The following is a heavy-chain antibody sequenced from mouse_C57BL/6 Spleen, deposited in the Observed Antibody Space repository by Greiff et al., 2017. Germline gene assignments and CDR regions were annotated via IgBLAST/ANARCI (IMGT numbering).Heavy chain of an antibody. Sequence: QVQLKQSGAELVKPGASVKLSCKASGYTFTSYWMHWVKQRPGQGLEWIGMIHPNSGSTNYNEKFKSKATLTVDKSSSTAYMQLSSLTSEDSAVYYCARDRGVVALYYYAMDYWGQGTSVTVSS. V-gene: IGHV1-64*01. J-gene: IGHJ4*01. CDR2: IHPNSGST. D-gene: IGHD1-1*01. CDR1: GYTFTSYW. CDR3: ARDRGVVALYYYAMDY.